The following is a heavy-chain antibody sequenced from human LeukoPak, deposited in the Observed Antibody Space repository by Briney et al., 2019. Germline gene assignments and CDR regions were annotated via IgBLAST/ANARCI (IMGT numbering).Heavy chain of an antibody. Sequence: ASVKVSCKASGYTFTGYYMHWVRQAPGQGPEWMGWINPNSGGTNYVQKFQGRVTMTSDTSISTAYMELSRLRSDDTAVYYCARDWGNSLSIYYMDVWGKGTTVTVSS. V-gene: IGHV1-2*02. CDR2: INPNSGGT. CDR1: GYTFTGYY. D-gene: IGHD3-16*01. J-gene: IGHJ6*03. CDR3: ARDWGNSLSIYYMDV.